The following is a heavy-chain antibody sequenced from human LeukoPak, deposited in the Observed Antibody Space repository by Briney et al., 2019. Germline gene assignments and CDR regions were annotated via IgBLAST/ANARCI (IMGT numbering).Heavy chain of an antibody. V-gene: IGHV3-30*02. CDR2: IRYDGSNK. CDR1: GFTFSSYG. Sequence: GGSLRFSCAASGFTFSSYGMNWVRQAPGKGLERVAFIRYDGSNKYYADSVKGRFTISRDNYKNTLYLQMNSLRAEDTAVYYCANVDYYDSSGSLDYWGQGTLVTVSS. J-gene: IGHJ4*02. CDR3: ANVDYYDSSGSLDY. D-gene: IGHD3-22*01.